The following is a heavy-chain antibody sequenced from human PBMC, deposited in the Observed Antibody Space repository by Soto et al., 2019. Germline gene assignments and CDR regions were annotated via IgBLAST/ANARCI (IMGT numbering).Heavy chain of an antibody. CDR2: IVVGSGNT. CDR1: GFTFTNSA. CDR3: AAGQTYYYGSGSSSQGFDP. Sequence: SVKVSCKASGFTFTNSAMLWVRQARGQRLEWIGWIVVGSGNTNYAQKFQERVTITRDMSTSTAYMELSSLRSEDTAVYYCAAGQTYYYGSGSSSQGFDPWGQGTLVTVSS. D-gene: IGHD3-10*01. V-gene: IGHV1-58*02. J-gene: IGHJ5*02.